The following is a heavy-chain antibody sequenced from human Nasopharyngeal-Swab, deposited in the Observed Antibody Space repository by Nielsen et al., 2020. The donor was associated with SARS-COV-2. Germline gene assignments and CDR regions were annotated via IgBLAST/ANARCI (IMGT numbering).Heavy chain of an antibody. CDR3: ARRSGSDYFDY. CDR2: INPSGGST. D-gene: IGHD6-13*01. V-gene: IGHV1-46*01. J-gene: IGHJ4*02. Sequence: ASVKVSCKASGYTFTSYYMHWVRQAPGQGLEWMGIINPSGGSTSYAQKFQGRVTMTRDTSTSTVYMELSSLRSGDTAVYYCARRSGSDYFDYWGQGTLVTVSS. CDR1: GYTFTSYY.